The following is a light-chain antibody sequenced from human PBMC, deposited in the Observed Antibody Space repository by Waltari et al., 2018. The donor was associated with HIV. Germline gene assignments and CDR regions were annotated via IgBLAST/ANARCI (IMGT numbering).Light chain of an antibody. V-gene: IGKV3-15*01. Sequence: ELVMTQSPATLFLSPGERATLSCSASQSVSRNLAWYQQTPDQPPRLLIYGASTRATGVPARFSGSGSGTEFILTISSLQSEDFAVYYCQQYNNWPPLTFGGGTKVEIK. CDR3: QQYNNWPPLT. CDR1: QSVSRN. CDR2: GAS. J-gene: IGKJ4*01.